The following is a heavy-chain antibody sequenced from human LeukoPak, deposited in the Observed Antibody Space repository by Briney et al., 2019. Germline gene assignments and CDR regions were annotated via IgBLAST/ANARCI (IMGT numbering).Heavy chain of an antibody. V-gene: IGHV1-18*01. CDR3: ARDQSVRLLQTSSTYFKHVFAI. CDR2: ISAYNGNT. Sequence: GASVKVSCKTSGYTFTNYGISWVRQAPGLGLEWMGWISAYNGNTNYAQKVQGRVTMTTDTSTSTAYMELRSLRFDDTAVYYCARDQSVRLLQTSSTYFKHVFAIWGQGLMVTVSS. D-gene: IGHD6-13*01. J-gene: IGHJ3*02. CDR1: GYTFTNYG.